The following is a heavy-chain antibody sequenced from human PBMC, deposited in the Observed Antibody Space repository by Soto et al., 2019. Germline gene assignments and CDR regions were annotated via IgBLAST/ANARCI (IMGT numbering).Heavy chain of an antibody. CDR2: INWNGGST. D-gene: IGHD1-26*01. CDR3: ARHLYSGSYGLLGY. CDR1: GFTFDDYG. J-gene: IGHJ4*02. V-gene: IGHV3-20*04. Sequence: GGSLRLSCAASGFTFDDYGMSWVRQAPGKGLEWVSGINWNGGSTGYADSVKGRFTISRDNAKNSLYLQMNSLRAEDTALYYCARHLYSGSYGLLGYWGQGTLVTVSS.